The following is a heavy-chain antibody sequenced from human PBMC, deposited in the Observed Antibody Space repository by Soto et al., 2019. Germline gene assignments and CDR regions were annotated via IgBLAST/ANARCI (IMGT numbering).Heavy chain of an antibody. CDR2: IYNDGTT. CDR3: VRPLPSGRNYGMDV. V-gene: IGHV3-53*01. J-gene: IGHJ6*02. D-gene: IGHD3-10*01. CDR1: GLSVRNNY. Sequence: EVQLVESGGGLIQPGGSLRLSCTASGLSVRNNYMSWVRQAPGMGLEWVSVIYNDGTTYYADSVKGRFTISRDTSKNTLSLQMDSLRVEDTAVYYCVRPLPSGRNYGMDVWGQGTTVTGSS.